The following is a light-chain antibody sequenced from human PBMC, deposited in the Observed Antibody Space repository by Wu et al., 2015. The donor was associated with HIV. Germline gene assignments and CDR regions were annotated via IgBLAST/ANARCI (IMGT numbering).Light chain of an antibody. CDR2: GAS. CDR3: QQRRYWPLYT. V-gene: IGKV3D-20*02. CDR1: QSVDSNY. J-gene: IGKJ2*01. Sequence: EIVLTQSPGTLSLSPGERATLSCRASQSVDSNYLAWHQQKPGQAPRYLIYGASSRASGVPDRFSGSGSGTDFTLTISRLEPEDFGVYYCQQRRYWPLYTFGQGTKLEIK.